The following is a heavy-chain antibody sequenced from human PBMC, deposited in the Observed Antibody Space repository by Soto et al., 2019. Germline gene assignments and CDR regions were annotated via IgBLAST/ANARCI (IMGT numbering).Heavy chain of an antibody. CDR2: IYYSGST. Sequence: PSETLSLTCTVSGGSISSYYWSWIRQPPGKGLEWIGYIYYSGSTNYNPSLKSRVTISVDTSKNQFSLKLSSVTAADTAVYYCARRIAAAGPYYYYYMDVWGKGTTVTVSS. CDR1: GGSISSYY. J-gene: IGHJ6*03. V-gene: IGHV4-59*08. D-gene: IGHD6-13*01. CDR3: ARRIAAAGPYYYYYMDV.